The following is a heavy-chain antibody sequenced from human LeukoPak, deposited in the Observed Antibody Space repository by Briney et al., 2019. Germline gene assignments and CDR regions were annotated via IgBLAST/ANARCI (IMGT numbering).Heavy chain of an antibody. CDR1: GGSISSYY. CDR3: ARWDIVATIGFDY. CDR2: IYYSGST. D-gene: IGHD5-12*01. J-gene: IGHJ4*02. Sequence: KPSETLSLPCPVSGGSISSYYWSWIRQPPGKGLEWIGYIYYSGSTNYNPSLKSRVTISVDTSKKQFSLKLSSVTAADTAVYYCARWDIVATIGFDYWGQGTLVTVSS. V-gene: IGHV4-59*01.